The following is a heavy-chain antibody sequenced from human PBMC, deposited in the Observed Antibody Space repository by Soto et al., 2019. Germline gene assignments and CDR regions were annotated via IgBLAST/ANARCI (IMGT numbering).Heavy chain of an antibody. V-gene: IGHV1-8*01. CDR2: MNPKSGNT. J-gene: IGHJ4*02. CDR3: VRVYGEIDY. CDR1: GYTFTNYD. D-gene: IGHD4-17*01. Sequence: QVQLVQSGAEVKKPGASVKVSCKASGYTFTNYDINLVRQATGQGLEWMGWMNPKSGNTGYAQQFQGRVILTRSTSISTASMELSSLRSEDTAVYYCVRVYGEIDYWGQGTLVTVSS.